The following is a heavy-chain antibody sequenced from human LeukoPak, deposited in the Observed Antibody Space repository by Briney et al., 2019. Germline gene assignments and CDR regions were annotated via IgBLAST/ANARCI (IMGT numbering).Heavy chain of an antibody. V-gene: IGHV4-59*08. J-gene: IGHJ4*02. CDR1: GDSISDYY. D-gene: IGHD4-17*01. CDR2: IYYSGST. Sequence: SETLSLTCTVSGDSISDYYWSWIRQPPGKGLEWIGYIYYSGSTNYNPSLKSRVTISVDTSKNQFSLKLRSVTAADTAVYYCARHSYGDYFPALSLDYWGQGTLVTVSS. CDR3: ARHSYGDYFPALSLDY.